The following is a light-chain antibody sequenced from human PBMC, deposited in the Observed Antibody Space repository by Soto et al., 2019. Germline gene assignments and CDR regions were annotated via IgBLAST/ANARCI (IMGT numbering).Light chain of an antibody. J-gene: IGKJ5*01. CDR1: QSLSTW. Sequence: DIQMTQSPSTLSASVGDRVTITCRASQSLSTWLAWYQQKPGKAPKLLIYKASSLETGVPSRFSASGSGTEFTLTISSLQHDDFATYYCQQYNGNPITFGQGKRLEIK. CDR2: KAS. CDR3: QQYNGNPIT. V-gene: IGKV1-5*03.